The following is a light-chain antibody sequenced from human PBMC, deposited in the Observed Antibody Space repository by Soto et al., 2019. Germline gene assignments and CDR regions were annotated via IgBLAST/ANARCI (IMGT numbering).Light chain of an antibody. CDR2: WAS. V-gene: IGKV4-1*01. CDR1: QSVLYSSNNKNY. J-gene: IGKJ1*01. Sequence: DIVMTQSPDSLAVSLGERATINCKSSQSVLYSSNNKNYLAWYQQKPGQPPKLLIYWASTRDSGVPDRFSGSGSDTDFTLSISRVEAEDVGVYYCMEDTQRPPAWTFGQGTKVDIK. CDR3: MEDTQRPPAWT.